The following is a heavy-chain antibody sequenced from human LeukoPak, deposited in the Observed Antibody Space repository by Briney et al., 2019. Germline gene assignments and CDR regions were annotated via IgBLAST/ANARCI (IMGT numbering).Heavy chain of an antibody. CDR3: VTDGNFDL. CDR1: GVSISTYS. Sequence: SETLSLTCTVSGVSISTYSWSWIRQPPGKGLEWIGYISYSGSTSYNPSLRSRVTISVDTSKNQFSLKLSSVTAADTAVYYCVTDGNFDLWGRGTLVTVSS. V-gene: IGHV4-59*01. D-gene: IGHD1-26*01. CDR2: ISYSGST. J-gene: IGHJ2*01.